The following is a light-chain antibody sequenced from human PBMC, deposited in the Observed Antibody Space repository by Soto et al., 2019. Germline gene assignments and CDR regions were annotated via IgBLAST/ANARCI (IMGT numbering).Light chain of an antibody. CDR1: QSVSSY. CDR2: DAS. V-gene: IGKV3-11*01. Sequence: EIVLTQSPATLSLSPLGIAGLCFMASQSVSSYLAWYQQKPGQAPRLLIYDASNRATGIPARFSGSGSGTDFTPTISSLEPQDFAVYYCQQRSNWPLTFGPGTKVDIK. CDR3: QQRSNWPLT. J-gene: IGKJ3*01.